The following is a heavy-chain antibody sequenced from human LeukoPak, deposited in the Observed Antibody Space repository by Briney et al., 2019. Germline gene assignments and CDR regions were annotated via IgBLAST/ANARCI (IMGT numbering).Heavy chain of an antibody. Sequence: PGGSLRLSCAASGFTFSSYAMSWVRQAPGKGLEWVSAISGSGGSTYYADSVKGRFTISRDNSKNTLYLQVNSLRAEDTAVYYCAKSLVGATRVFDYWGQGTLVTVSS. J-gene: IGHJ4*02. CDR3: AKSLVGATRVFDY. D-gene: IGHD1-26*01. CDR1: GFTFSSYA. V-gene: IGHV3-23*01. CDR2: ISGSGGST.